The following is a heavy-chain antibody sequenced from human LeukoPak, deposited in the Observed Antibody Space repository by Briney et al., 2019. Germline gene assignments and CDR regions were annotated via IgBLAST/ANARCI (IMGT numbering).Heavy chain of an antibody. V-gene: IGHV3-23*01. J-gene: IGHJ6*02. D-gene: IGHD2-21*02. CDR3: ARLLSDPYYYYYGMDV. Sequence: GGSLRLSCAASGFTFSSYDMSWVRQAPGKGLEWVSVISGSGGSTYYADSVKGRFTISRDNSKNTLYLQMNSLRAEDTAVYYCARLLSDPYYYYYGMDVWGQGTTVTVSS. CDR1: GFTFSSYD. CDR2: ISGSGGST.